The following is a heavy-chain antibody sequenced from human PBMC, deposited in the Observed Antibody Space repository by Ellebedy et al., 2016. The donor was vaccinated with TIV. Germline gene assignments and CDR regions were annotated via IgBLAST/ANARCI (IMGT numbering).Heavy chain of an antibody. D-gene: IGHD3-9*01. Sequence: SETLSLXXTVSGDSISSGDHYWSWIRQPPGKGLEWIGYMYYSRATYYNPSLTSRVAISMDTSKTQFSLKLNSVTAADTAVYYCARGWDFDISTCSSYGLDVWGQGTAVTVSS. V-gene: IGHV4-30-4*01. CDR2: MYYSRAT. J-gene: IGHJ6*02. CDR1: GDSISSGDHY. CDR3: ARGWDFDISTCSSYGLDV.